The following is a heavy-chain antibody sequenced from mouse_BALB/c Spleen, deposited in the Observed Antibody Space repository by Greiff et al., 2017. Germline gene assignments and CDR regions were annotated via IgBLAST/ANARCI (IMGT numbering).Heavy chain of an antibody. J-gene: IGHJ1*01. CDR3: ARPYGSSWYFDV. D-gene: IGHD1-1*01. V-gene: IGHV1S126*01. CDR2: IDPSDSET. CDR1: GYSFTSYW. Sequence: VQLQQSGPQLVRPGASVKISCKASGYSFTSYWMHWVKQRPGQGLEWIGMIDPSDSETRLNQKFKDKATLTVDKSSSTAYMQLSSPTSEDSAVYYCARPYGSSWYFDVWGAGTTVTVSS.